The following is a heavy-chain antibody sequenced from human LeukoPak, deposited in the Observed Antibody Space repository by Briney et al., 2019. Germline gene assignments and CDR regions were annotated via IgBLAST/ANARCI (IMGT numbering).Heavy chain of an antibody. CDR3: AKDRPSAAALYDY. CDR2: ISGSGGST. D-gene: IGHD6-13*01. Sequence: GGSLRLFCGASGFTFSSYGMSWVRQAPGKGLEWVSAISGSGGSTYYADSVKGRFTISRDNSKNTLYLQMNSLRAEDTAVYYCAKDRPSAAALYDYWGQGTLVTVSS. J-gene: IGHJ4*02. CDR1: GFTFSSYG. V-gene: IGHV3-23*01.